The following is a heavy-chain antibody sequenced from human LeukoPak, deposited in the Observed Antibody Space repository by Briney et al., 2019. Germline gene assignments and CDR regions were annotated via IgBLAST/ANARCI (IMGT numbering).Heavy chain of an antibody. V-gene: IGHV4-4*07. CDR3: ARDVYCSGTSCSLDYFDY. D-gene: IGHD2-2*01. Sequence: SETLSLTCTVSGGSISSYYWSWIRQPAGRGLEWIGRIYTSGSTNYNPSLQSRVTMSVDTSKNQFYLKLSSVTAADTAVYYCARDVYCSGTSCSLDYFDYWGQGTLVTVSS. CDR1: GGSISSYY. J-gene: IGHJ4*02. CDR2: IYTSGST.